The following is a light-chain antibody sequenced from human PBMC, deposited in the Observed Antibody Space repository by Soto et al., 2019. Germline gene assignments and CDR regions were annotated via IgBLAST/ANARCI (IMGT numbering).Light chain of an antibody. J-gene: IGKJ2*01. CDR2: AAS. Sequence: DIQMTQSPSSLSASVGDRVTITCWASQGISNYLAWYQQKPGKAPKLLIYAASTLLLGVPSRFSGSGSGTEFTLTISSLQPEEVATYYCQRYNTSPPDTFGQGTKLEIK. V-gene: IGKV1-27*01. CDR3: QRYNTSPPDT. CDR1: QGISNY.